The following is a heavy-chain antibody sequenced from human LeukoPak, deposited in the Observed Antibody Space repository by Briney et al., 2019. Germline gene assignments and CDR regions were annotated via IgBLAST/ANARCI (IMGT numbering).Heavy chain of an antibody. V-gene: IGHV5-51*01. J-gene: IGHJ6*02. D-gene: IGHD2-2*01. Sequence: GESLKISCKGSGYSFTSYWIGWVRQMPGKGLEWMGIIYPGDSDTRYSPSFQGQVTISADKSISTAYLQWSSLKASDTAMYYCARLLHRLYCGSTSCHQMDLWGQGTTVTVSS. CDR3: ARLLHRLYCGSTSCHQMDL. CDR2: IYPGDSDT. CDR1: GYSFTSYW.